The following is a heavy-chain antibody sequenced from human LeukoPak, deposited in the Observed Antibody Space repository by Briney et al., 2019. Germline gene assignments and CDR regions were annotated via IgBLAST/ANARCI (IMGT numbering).Heavy chain of an antibody. D-gene: IGHD3-9*01. CDR3: ARATIRSFDWLSAFDI. J-gene: IGHJ3*02. V-gene: IGHV3-30-3*01. CDR2: ISYDGTNK. CDR1: GFTFSSYA. Sequence: GGSLRLSCAASGFTFSSYAMHWVRQAPGKGLGWVAVISYDGTNKYYADSVKGRFTIARDNSKNTLYLQMNSLRAEDTPVYYCARATIRSFDWLSAFDIWGQGTMVTVSS.